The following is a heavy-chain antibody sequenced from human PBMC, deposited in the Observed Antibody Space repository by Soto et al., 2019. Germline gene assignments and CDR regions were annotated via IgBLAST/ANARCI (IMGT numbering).Heavy chain of an antibody. CDR2: IIPIFGTA. CDR1: GGTFSSYA. D-gene: IGHD3-3*01. Sequence: ASVKVSCKASGGTFSSYAISWVRQAPGQGLEWMGGIIPIFGTANYAQKFQGRVTITADESTSTAYMELSSLRSEDTAVYYCASGKYLEWLLFDYWGQGTLVTVSS. CDR3: ASGKYLEWLLFDY. J-gene: IGHJ4*02. V-gene: IGHV1-69*13.